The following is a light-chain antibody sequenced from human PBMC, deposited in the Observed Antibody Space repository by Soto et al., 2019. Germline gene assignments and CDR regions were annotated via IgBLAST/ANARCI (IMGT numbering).Light chain of an antibody. CDR1: QSVSSY. V-gene: IGKV3-11*01. J-gene: IGKJ5*01. Sequence: EIVLTQSPATLSLSPGERATLSCRASQSVSSYLAWYQQQPGQAPRLLIYEASNRATGIPARFSGSGSGTVFTPTKRAQDLKVSEFYSCQKRRNWSTFGQGTRREI. CDR2: EAS. CDR3: QKRRNWST.